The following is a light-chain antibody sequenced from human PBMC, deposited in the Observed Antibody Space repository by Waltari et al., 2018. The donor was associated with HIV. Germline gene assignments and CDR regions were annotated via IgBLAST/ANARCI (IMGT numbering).Light chain of an antibody. V-gene: IGLV2-23*02. J-gene: IGLJ3*02. Sequence: GQSLTISCTGTNSDVGGYNVVSWYQQHPGKAPKLIIYEVSKRPSGVSNGYSGSKSGNTASLTISGLQAEDEADYYCCSYAGSFWVFGGGTKLTVL. CDR1: NSDVGGYNV. CDR3: CSYAGSFWV. CDR2: EVS.